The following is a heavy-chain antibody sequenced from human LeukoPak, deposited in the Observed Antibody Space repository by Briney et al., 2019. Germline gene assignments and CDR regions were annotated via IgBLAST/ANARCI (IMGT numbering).Heavy chain of an antibody. D-gene: IGHD1-26*01. Sequence: GGSLRLSCAASGFTFSSYAMSWVRQAPGKGLEWVSAISGSGGSTYYADSVKGRFTISRENSKNTLYLQMNSLRAEDTAVYYCAKDREVGATPYDAFDIWGQGTMVTVSS. CDR2: ISGSGGST. CDR3: AKDREVGATPYDAFDI. CDR1: GFTFSSYA. J-gene: IGHJ3*02. V-gene: IGHV3-23*01.